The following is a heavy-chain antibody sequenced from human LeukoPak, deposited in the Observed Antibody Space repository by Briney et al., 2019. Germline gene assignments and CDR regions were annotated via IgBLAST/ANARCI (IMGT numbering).Heavy chain of an antibody. Sequence: PSETLSLTCTVSGGSISSGGYYWSWIRQHPGKGLEWIGYIYYSGSTYYNPSLKSRVTISVDTSKNQFSLKLSSVTAADTAVYYCARGSDGSGLYYFDYWGQGTLVTVSS. V-gene: IGHV4-31*03. CDR2: IYYSGST. CDR1: GGSISSGGYY. CDR3: ARGSDGSGLYYFDY. J-gene: IGHJ4*02. D-gene: IGHD3-10*01.